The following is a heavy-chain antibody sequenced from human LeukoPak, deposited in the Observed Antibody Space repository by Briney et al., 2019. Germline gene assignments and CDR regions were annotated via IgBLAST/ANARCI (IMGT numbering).Heavy chain of an antibody. Sequence: PGGSLRLSCAASGFTFSSYEMNWVRQAPGKGLEWVSYISSSGSTIYYADSVKGRFTISRDNAKNSLYLQMNSLRAEDTAVYYCARTAVRPAYYDSSGYLIPIWGQGTMVTVSS. CDR2: ISSSGSTI. D-gene: IGHD3-22*01. CDR3: ARTAVRPAYYDSSGYLIPI. CDR1: GFTFSSYE. V-gene: IGHV3-48*03. J-gene: IGHJ3*02.